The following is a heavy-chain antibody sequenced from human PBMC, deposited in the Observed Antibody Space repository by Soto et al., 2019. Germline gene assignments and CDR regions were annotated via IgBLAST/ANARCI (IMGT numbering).Heavy chain of an antibody. D-gene: IGHD6-19*01. J-gene: IGHJ4*02. CDR3: ARDPGIAVVGRGTSFEH. CDR1: GDTFRNYA. CDR2: IIPLFST. V-gene: IGHV1-69*18. Sequence: QVQLVQSGAEVKKPGSSVKVSCKASGDTFRNYAFTWVRQAPGQGLAWMGTIIPLFSTRYAQKFQGRVTMTAEESTSTVYMALSSLRSADTAVYYCARDPGIAVVGRGTSFEHWGQGPLVTVSS.